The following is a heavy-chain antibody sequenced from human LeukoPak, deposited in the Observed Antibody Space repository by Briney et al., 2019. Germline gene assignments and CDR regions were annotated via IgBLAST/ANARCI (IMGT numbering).Heavy chain of an antibody. CDR1: GGSISSSSYY. CDR3: ARQGYRILDY. V-gene: IGHV4-39*01. J-gene: IGHJ4*02. CDR2: IYYSGST. D-gene: IGHD5-18*01. Sequence: SSETLSLTCTVSGGSISSSSYYWGWIRQPPGKGLEWIGSIYYSGSTYYNPSLKSRVTISVDTSKNQFSLKLSSVTAADTAVYYCARQGYRILDYWGQGTLVTVSS.